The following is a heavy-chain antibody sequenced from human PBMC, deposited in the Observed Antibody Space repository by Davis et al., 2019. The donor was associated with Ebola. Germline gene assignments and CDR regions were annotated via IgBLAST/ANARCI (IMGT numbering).Heavy chain of an antibody. CDR3: ARHAAGAAGSGPGLVAINY. CDR1: GGSISDSISY. V-gene: IGHV4-39*01. Sequence: PSETLSLTCTVSGGSISDSISYWAWIRQSPRKGLEWIATIHHRGHTYHNPSLMSRVTISADTTMNQFSLSLASVTAADTAMYFCARHAAGAAGSGPGLVAINYWGPGILVTVSS. D-gene: IGHD1-26*01. J-gene: IGHJ4*01. CDR2: IHHRGHT.